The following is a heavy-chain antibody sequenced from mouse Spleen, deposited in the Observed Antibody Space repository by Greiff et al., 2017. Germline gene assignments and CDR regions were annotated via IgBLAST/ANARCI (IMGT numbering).Heavy chain of an antibody. D-gene: IGHD1-2*01. V-gene: IGHV1-4*01. CDR1: GYTFTSYT. CDR2: INPSSGYT. J-gene: IGHJ3*01. CDR3: ARRERQGGFAY. Sequence: QVQLKESGAELARPGASVKMSCKASGYTFTSYTMHWVKQRPGQGLEWIGYINPSSGYTKYNQKFKDKATLTADKSSSTAYMQLSSLTSEDSAVYYCARRERQGGFAYWGQGTLVTVSA.